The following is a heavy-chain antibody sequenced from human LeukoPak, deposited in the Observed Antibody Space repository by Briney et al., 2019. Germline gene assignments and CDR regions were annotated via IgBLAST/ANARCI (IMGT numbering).Heavy chain of an antibody. CDR3: AKVRTYFYHGLDV. J-gene: IGHJ6*02. CDR1: GFTFSTCA. CDR2: ISGTTSGT. Sequence: GGSLRLSCAASGFTFSTCAMSWVRQAPGKGLEWVSGISGTTSGTYYADSVKGRFTISRDNSKNTLFLQVNSLRAEDTAVYYCAKVRTYFYHGLDVWGQGTAVTVSS. D-gene: IGHD1-14*01. V-gene: IGHV3-23*01.